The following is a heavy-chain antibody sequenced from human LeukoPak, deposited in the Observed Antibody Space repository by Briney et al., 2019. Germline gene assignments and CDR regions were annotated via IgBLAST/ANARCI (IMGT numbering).Heavy chain of an antibody. CDR3: AKDRIHYDFWSGYYNYYYYGMDV. J-gene: IGHJ6*02. Sequence: GGSLRLSCAASGFTFSSYAMSWVRQAPGKGLEWVSAISGSGGSTYYADSVKGRFTISRDNSKNTLYLQMNSLRAEDTAVYYCAKDRIHYDFWSGYYNYYYYGMDVRGQGTTVTVSS. V-gene: IGHV3-23*01. CDR1: GFTFSSYA. D-gene: IGHD3-3*01. CDR2: ISGSGGST.